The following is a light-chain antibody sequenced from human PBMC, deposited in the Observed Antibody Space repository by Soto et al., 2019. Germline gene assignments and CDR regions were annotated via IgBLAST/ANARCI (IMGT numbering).Light chain of an antibody. J-gene: IGLJ2*01. CDR2: GNT. CDR1: SSNIGAGYD. Sequence: QSALTQPPSVSGAPGQRVTISCTGSSSNIGAGYDVHWYQQLPGTAPKLLIYGNTNRPSGVSDRFSGSNSGTSASLAITGLQAEDEADYYCQSYDSSLSGSVVFGGGTKVTVL. CDR3: QSYDSSLSGSVV. V-gene: IGLV1-40*01.